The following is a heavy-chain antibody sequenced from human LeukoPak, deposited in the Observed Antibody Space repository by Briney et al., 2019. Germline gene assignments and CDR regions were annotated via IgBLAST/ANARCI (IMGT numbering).Heavy chain of an antibody. J-gene: IGHJ6*04. V-gene: IGHV3-30*18. Sequence: GKSLRPSCAASGVTFSDHGFYAIHWVRQAPGKGLEWVAVISYDGTNKYCVDSVKGRFNISRDTSKNIVVLQMSSLRVEDTAVYYCAKGAGTDGGDYYYYAMDVWGKGTPVTV. D-gene: IGHD6-19*01. CDR2: ISYDGTNK. CDR3: AKGAGTDGGDYYYYAMDV. CDR1: GVTFSDHGFYA.